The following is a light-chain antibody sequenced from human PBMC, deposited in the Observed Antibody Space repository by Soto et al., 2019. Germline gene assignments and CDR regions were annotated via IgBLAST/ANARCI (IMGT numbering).Light chain of an antibody. Sequence: DIQLTQSPPTLSASVGDIVTITCRASQSIRYYLAWYQQMPGKAPKLLIYGSSSLPSGVTSRFSGSGSGTEFSLTIRSLQPDDFATYFCQHHNSYSQTFGQGTKVEIK. CDR1: QSIRYY. J-gene: IGKJ1*01. V-gene: IGKV1-5*01. CDR3: QHHNSYSQT. CDR2: GSS.